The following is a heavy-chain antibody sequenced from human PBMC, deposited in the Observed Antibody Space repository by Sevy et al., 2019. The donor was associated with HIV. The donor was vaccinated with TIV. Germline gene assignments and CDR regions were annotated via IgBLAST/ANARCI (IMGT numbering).Heavy chain of an antibody. CDR1: GYIFTNYW. Sequence: GESLKISCKGSGYIFTNYWIGWVRQLPGKGLEWMGVIYPGDSDSRYSPAFQGQVTMSADKSISTAYLQWSSLQGSDTAIYFCARATAGTAPHYSYYTMDVWGQGTTVTVSS. V-gene: IGHV5-51*01. CDR3: ARATAGTAPHYSYYTMDV. D-gene: IGHD1-1*01. J-gene: IGHJ6*02. CDR2: IYPGDSDS.